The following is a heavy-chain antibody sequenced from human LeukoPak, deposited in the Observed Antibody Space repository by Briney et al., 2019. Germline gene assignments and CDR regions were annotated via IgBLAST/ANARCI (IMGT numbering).Heavy chain of an antibody. CDR1: GGSISSSSYY. CDR2: IYYSGST. J-gene: IGHJ4*02. D-gene: IGHD5-12*01. V-gene: IGHV4-39*01. CDR3: ARHGLGYSDYEPQLLLD. Sequence: SETLSLTCTVSGGSISSSSYYWGWIRQPPGKGLEWIGSIYYSGSTYYNPSLKSRVTISVDTSKNQFSLKLSSVTAADTAVYYCARHGLGYSDYEPQLLLDWGQGTLVTVSS.